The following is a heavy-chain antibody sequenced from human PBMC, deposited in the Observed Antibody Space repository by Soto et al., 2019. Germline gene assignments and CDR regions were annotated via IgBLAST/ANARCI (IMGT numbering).Heavy chain of an antibody. CDR3: ARTPSYGDYEDY. V-gene: IGHV4-30-2*01. CDR1: GGSISSGGYS. J-gene: IGHJ4*02. Sequence: PSETLSLTCAVSGGSISSGGYSWSWIRQPPGKGLEWIGYIYHSGSTYYNPSLKSRVTISVDRSKNQFSLKLSSVTAADTAVYYCARTPSYGDYEDYWGQGTLVTVSS. CDR2: IYHSGST. D-gene: IGHD4-17*01.